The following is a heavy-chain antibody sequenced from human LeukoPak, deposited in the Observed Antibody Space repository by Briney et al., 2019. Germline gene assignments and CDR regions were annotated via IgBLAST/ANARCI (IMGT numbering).Heavy chain of an antibody. Sequence: ASVKVSCKASGYTFTGYYIHWVRQAPGQGLEWMGWINPNSGDTDYAQKFQGRVTMTRDTSISTAHMELSRLRSDGTAVYFCARERSESYEVDSWGQGTLVTVSS. D-gene: IGHD3-16*01. J-gene: IGHJ4*02. CDR3: ARERSESYEVDS. CDR2: INPNSGDT. V-gene: IGHV1-2*02. CDR1: GYTFTGYY.